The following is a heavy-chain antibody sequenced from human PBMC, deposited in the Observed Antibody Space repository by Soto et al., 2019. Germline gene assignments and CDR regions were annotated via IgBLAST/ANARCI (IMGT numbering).Heavy chain of an antibody. Sequence: ASVKVSCKASGYTFTGYYMHWLRQSPGQGLEWMGWINPNSGGANYAQKFQGRVTMTRDTSISTAYMELSRLRSDDTAVYYCWALGPIHIVVVTAIDYWGQGTLVTVSS. CDR1: GYTFTGYY. CDR2: INPNSGGA. V-gene: IGHV1-2*02. J-gene: IGHJ4*02. D-gene: IGHD2-21*02. CDR3: WALGPIHIVVVTAIDY.